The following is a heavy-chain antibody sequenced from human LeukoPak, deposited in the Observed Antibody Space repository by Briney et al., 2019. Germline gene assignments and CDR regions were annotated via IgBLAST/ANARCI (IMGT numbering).Heavy chain of an antibody. J-gene: IGHJ4*02. Sequence: GGSLRLSCAASGFXFSSNAISWVRQAPGKGLEWVSSISMSSTYIYYADSVKGRFTISRDNAKNSLYLQMDSLRDEDTAVYYCTRAPYSSGWYTVDFWGQGTLVTVSS. CDR3: TRAPYSSGWYTVDF. V-gene: IGHV3-21*01. D-gene: IGHD6-19*01. CDR1: GFXFSSNA. CDR2: ISMSSTYI.